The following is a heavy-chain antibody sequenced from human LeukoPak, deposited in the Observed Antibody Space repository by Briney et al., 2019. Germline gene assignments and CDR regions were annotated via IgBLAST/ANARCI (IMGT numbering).Heavy chain of an antibody. J-gene: IGHJ4*02. D-gene: IGHD3-22*01. V-gene: IGHV4-61*02. CDR1: GGSISSGSYY. CDR2: IYTSGST. CDR3: ARDYYDSSGYYFPFDY. Sequence: TVSLTCTVSGGSISSGSYYWSWIRQPAGKGLEWIGRIYTSGSTNYNPSLKSRVTISVDTSKNQFSLKLSSVTAADTAVYYCARDYYDSSGYYFPFDYWGQGTLVTVSS.